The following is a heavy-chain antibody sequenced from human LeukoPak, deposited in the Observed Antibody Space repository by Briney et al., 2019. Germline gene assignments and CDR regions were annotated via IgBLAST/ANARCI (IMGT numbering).Heavy chain of an antibody. Sequence: GASVKVSCKASGYTFTSYDINWVRQATGQGLEWMGWMNPNSGNTGYAQKFQGRVTMTEDTSTDTAYMELSSLRSEDTAVYYCATALGITQGYWGQGTLVTVSS. J-gene: IGHJ4*02. V-gene: IGHV1-8*01. CDR1: GYTFTSYD. D-gene: IGHD3-10*01. CDR3: ATALGITQGY. CDR2: MNPNSGNT.